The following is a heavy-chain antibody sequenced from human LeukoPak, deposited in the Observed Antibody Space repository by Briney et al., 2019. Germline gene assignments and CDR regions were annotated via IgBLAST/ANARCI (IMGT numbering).Heavy chain of an antibody. Sequence: ASVKVSCKASGYTFTSYDINWVRQATGQGLEWMGWMNPNSGNTGYAQKFQGRVTMTRNTSISTAYMELSSLRSEDTAVYYCARVYMITFGGVIVTRPQKKYYFDYWGQGTLVTVSS. V-gene: IGHV1-8*01. J-gene: IGHJ4*02. D-gene: IGHD3-16*02. CDR1: GYTFTSYD. CDR3: ARVYMITFGGVIVTRPQKKYYFDY. CDR2: MNPNSGNT.